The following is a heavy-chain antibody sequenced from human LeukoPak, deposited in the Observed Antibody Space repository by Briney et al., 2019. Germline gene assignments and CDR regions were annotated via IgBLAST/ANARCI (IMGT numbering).Heavy chain of an antibody. J-gene: IGHJ4*02. CDR2: IKQDGSEK. CDR3: ARDKIVGATNFDY. Sequence: GGSLRLSCAASEFTFSSYWMSWVRQAPGKGLEWVANIKQDGSEKYYVDSVKGRFTISRDNAKNSLYLQMNSLRAEDTAVYYCARDKIVGATNFDYWGRGPWSPSPQ. D-gene: IGHD1-26*01. V-gene: IGHV3-7*01. CDR1: EFTFSSYW.